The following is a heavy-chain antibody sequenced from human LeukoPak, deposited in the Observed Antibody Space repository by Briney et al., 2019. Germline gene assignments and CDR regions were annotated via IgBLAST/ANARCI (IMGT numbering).Heavy chain of an antibody. CDR3: AKTYYDYVWGSYAFDY. Sequence: AGGSLRLSCAASGFTFSSYAMSWVRQAPGKGLEWVSAISGSGGSTYYADSVKGRFTISRDNSKNTLYLQMNSLRAEDTAVYYCAKTYYDYVWGSYAFDYWGQGTLVTVSS. CDR2: ISGSGGST. D-gene: IGHD3-16*01. CDR1: GFTFSSYA. V-gene: IGHV3-23*01. J-gene: IGHJ4*02.